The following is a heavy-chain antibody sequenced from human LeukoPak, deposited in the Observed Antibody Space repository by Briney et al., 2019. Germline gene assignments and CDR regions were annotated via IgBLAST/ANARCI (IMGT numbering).Heavy chain of an antibody. D-gene: IGHD3/OR15-3a*01. Sequence: SETLSLTCTVSAYSISNDNFWVWIRQSPGKGLEWIGSIYHSGTAYYNPSLKSRVSISVDTSKNQFSLKLSSVTATDTAVYYCAKEVARRTGGFDPWGQGTLVTVSS. J-gene: IGHJ5*02. CDR3: AKEVARRTGGFDP. CDR2: IYHSGTA. CDR1: AYSISNDNF. V-gene: IGHV4-38-2*02.